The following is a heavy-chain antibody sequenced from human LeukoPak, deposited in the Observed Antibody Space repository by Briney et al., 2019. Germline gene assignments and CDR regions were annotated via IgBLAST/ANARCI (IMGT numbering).Heavy chain of an antibody. CDR1: GGSISSYY. J-gene: IGHJ4*02. CDR2: ISYIGST. Sequence: SETLSLTCTVSGGSISSYYWSWIRQPPGKGLEWIGYISYIGSTNYNPSLKSRVTISVDTSKNQFSLKLSSVTAADTAVYYCARKAVADDYWGQGTLVTVSS. V-gene: IGHV4-59*12. D-gene: IGHD6-19*01. CDR3: ARKAVADDY.